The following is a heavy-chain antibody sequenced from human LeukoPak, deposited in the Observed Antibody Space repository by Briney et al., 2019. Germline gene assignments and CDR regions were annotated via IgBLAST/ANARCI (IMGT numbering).Heavy chain of an antibody. D-gene: IGHD3-10*01. CDR2: ISGGGGNT. V-gene: IGHV3-23*01. CDR1: GFTFSSYA. CDR3: AKAEGSGNQPFDY. J-gene: IGHJ4*02. Sequence: GGSLRLSCAASGFTFSSYAMNWVRQAPGKGLEWVSFISGGGGNTYYADSVKGRFTITRDNSKNTLYLQVNSLRTDDTAVYYCAKAEGSGNQPFDYWGQGTRVTVSS.